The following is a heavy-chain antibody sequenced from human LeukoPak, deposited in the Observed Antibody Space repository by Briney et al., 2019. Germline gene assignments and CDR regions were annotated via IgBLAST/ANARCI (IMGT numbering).Heavy chain of an antibody. CDR1: GGSISSYY. CDR3: ARDLRGVALLSNWFDP. D-gene: IGHD3-3*01. V-gene: IGHV4-59*01. J-gene: IGHJ5*02. Sequence: SETLSLTCTVSGGSISSYYWSWIRQPPGKGLEWIGYIYYSGSTNYNPSLKSRVTISVDTSKNQFSLKLSSVTAADTAVYYCARDLRGVALLSNWFDPWGQGTLVTVSS. CDR2: IYYSGST.